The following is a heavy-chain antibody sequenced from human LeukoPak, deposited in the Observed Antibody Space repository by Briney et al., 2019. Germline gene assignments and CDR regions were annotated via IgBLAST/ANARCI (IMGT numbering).Heavy chain of an antibody. CDR1: VGSIRSSSYY. Sequence: SETLSLTSTVSVGSIRSSSYYWGWIRQPPGTGLEWIGSIYYSGSTYYNPSLKSRVTISVDTSKNQFSLKLSSVTAADTAVYYCARHYSSSWYHKGKFDYWGQGTLVTVSS. CDR3: ARHYSSSWYHKGKFDY. CDR2: IYYSGST. V-gene: IGHV4-39*01. J-gene: IGHJ4*02. D-gene: IGHD6-13*01.